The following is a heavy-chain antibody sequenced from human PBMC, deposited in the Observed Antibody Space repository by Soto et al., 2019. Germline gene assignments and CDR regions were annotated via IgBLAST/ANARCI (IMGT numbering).Heavy chain of an antibody. Sequence: WGSLRLSCAASGFTLGNYAIHWVRQAPGKGLEWVAVISYDGSNKYYADSVKGRFTISRDNSKNTLYLQMNSLRAEDTAVYYCARDGPFPPALGYWGQGTLVTVSS. V-gene: IGHV3-30-3*01. CDR3: ARDGPFPPALGY. CDR2: ISYDGSNK. CDR1: GFTLGNYA. J-gene: IGHJ4*02.